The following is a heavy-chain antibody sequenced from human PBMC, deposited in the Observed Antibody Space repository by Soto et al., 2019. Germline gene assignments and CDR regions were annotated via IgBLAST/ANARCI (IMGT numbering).Heavy chain of an antibody. CDR3: ARGIVLVPAAMLRSHHYYYYGMDV. V-gene: IGHV1-69*13. CDR2: IIPIFGTA. CDR1: GGTFSSYA. D-gene: IGHD2-2*01. Sequence: GASVKVSCKASGGTFSSYAISWVRQAPGQGLEWMGGIIPIFGTANYAQKFQGRVTITADESTSTAYMELSSLRSEDTAVYYCARGIVLVPAAMLRSHHYYYYGMDVWGQGTTVTVS. J-gene: IGHJ6*02.